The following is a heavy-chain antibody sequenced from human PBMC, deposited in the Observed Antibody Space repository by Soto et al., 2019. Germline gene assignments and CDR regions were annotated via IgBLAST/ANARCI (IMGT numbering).Heavy chain of an antibody. J-gene: IGHJ4*02. CDR1: GDSIGTTHSY. CDR3: GRHEGNGNVWPLDN. Sequence: QVQLLASGSGMVKPSETLSLTCIVSGDSIGTTHSYWAWIRKSPGKGLEWIGNIHYSGSTYYMPSLMSRVIVSVDPDKTQFSLRLTSVTAADSSIYYFGRHEGNGNVWPLDNWCQGILVTLSS. CDR2: IHYSGST. D-gene: IGHD2-8*01. V-gene: IGHV4-39*01.